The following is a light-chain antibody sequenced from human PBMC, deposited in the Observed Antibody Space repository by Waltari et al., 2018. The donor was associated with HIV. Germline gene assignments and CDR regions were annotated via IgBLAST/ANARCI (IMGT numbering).Light chain of an antibody. Sequence: QSVLTQPASVSGSPGQSISISCTGTARDIGFSHFVSWYQHLPGKAPRLIIYRGTARASGISSRFSASKSGNTASLSISGLQLEDEGDYYCTSYSYSHHFAFGGGTTLTVL. V-gene: IGLV2-14*01. CDR3: TSYSYSHHFA. J-gene: IGLJ3*02. CDR1: ARDIGFSHF. CDR2: RGT.